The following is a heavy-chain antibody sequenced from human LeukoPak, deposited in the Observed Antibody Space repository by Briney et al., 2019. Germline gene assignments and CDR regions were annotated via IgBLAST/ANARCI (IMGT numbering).Heavy chain of an antibody. Sequence: ASVKVSCKSSGYTFTNYYMHWVRQAPGQGLEWMGWINPKSGATNYAPIFQGRVTMTRDTSISTAYMELSRLRSDDTAVYYCARDVVGYYDFWSGYYTSYYYYGMDVWGQGTTVTVSS. CDR1: GYTFTNYY. D-gene: IGHD3-3*01. CDR2: INPKSGAT. J-gene: IGHJ6*02. V-gene: IGHV1-2*02. CDR3: ARDVVGYYDFWSGYYTSYYYYGMDV.